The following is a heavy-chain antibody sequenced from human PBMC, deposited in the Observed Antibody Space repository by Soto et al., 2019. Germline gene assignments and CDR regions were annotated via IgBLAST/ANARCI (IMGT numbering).Heavy chain of an antibody. Sequence: QVQLQESGPGLVKPSETLSLTCTVSGGSISSYYWSWIRQPPGKGLEWIGYIYYSGSTNYNPSLRSRVTLSVDTSKNQFSLKLSSVTAADTAVYYCAGTYCSGGSCYQDDAFDIWGQGTMVTVSS. CDR3: AGTYCSGGSCYQDDAFDI. CDR1: GGSISSYY. V-gene: IGHV4-59*08. J-gene: IGHJ3*02. D-gene: IGHD2-15*01. CDR2: IYYSGST.